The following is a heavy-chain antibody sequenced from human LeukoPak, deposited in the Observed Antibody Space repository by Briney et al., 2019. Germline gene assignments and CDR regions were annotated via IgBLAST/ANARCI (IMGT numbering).Heavy chain of an antibody. CDR3: AREYYYDSSGYSNWFDP. CDR1: GYTFTSYD. Sequence: ASVKVSCKASGYTFTSYDINWVRQATGQGLEWMGWMNPNSGNTGYAQKFQGRVTMTRNTSISTAYMELSSLRSEDTAVYYCAREYYYDSSGYSNWFDPWGQGTLVTVSS. V-gene: IGHV1-8*01. D-gene: IGHD3-22*01. CDR2: MNPNSGNT. J-gene: IGHJ5*02.